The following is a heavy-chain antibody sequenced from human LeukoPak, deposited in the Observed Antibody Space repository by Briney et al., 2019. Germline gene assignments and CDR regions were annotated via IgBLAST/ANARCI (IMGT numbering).Heavy chain of an antibody. Sequence: GGSLRLSCAASGFTFSAYAMSWVRQPPGKGLEWVSTISSSGGSTYYADSVKGRFTISRDNSKNTLYLQMNSLRAEDTAVYYCARRYCTSTSCSYFDYWGQGTLVTVSS. V-gene: IGHV3-23*01. CDR2: ISSSGGST. CDR1: GFTFSAYA. CDR3: ARRYCTSTSCSYFDY. J-gene: IGHJ4*02. D-gene: IGHD2-2*01.